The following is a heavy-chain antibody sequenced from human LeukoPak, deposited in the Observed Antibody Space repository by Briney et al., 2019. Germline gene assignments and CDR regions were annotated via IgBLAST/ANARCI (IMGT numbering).Heavy chain of an antibody. CDR2: ISGSGGST. J-gene: IGHJ4*02. D-gene: IGHD3-3*01. Sequence: PGGSLRLSCAASGFTSSSYAMNWVRQAPGKGLEWVSSISGSGGSTYYADSVKGRFTISRDNSKNTLYLQMNSLRAEDTAIYYCARDHVYDYDFWSGLEYYFDYWGQGTLVTVSS. CDR1: GFTSSSYA. V-gene: IGHV3-23*01. CDR3: ARDHVYDYDFWSGLEYYFDY.